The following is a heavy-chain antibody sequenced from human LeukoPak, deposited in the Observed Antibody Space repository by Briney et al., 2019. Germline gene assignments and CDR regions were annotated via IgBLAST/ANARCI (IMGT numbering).Heavy chain of an antibody. Sequence: ASVKVSCKASGGTFSSYAISWVRQAPGQGLEWMGWISAYNGNTNYAQKLQGRVTMTTDTSTSTAYMELRSLRSDDTAVYYCARDYDFWSGYSLASPHFDYWGQGTLVTVSS. CDR3: ARDYDFWSGYSLASPHFDY. V-gene: IGHV1-18*01. D-gene: IGHD3-3*01. CDR2: ISAYNGNT. CDR1: GGTFSSYA. J-gene: IGHJ4*02.